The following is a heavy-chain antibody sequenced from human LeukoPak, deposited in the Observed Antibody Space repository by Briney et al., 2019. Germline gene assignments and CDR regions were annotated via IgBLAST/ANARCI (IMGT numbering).Heavy chain of an antibody. CDR1: GFTFSSHV. D-gene: IGHD2-15*01. CDR3: AKSRGSGTGSYFDY. V-gene: IGHV3-23*01. Sequence: GGSLRLSCAASGFTFSSHVVSWVRQAPGKGLEWVSGISASGGTTYYADSVKGRFTISRDNSKNTLYLQINSLRAEDTAVYYCAKSRGSGTGSYFDYWGQGTLVTVSS. J-gene: IGHJ4*02. CDR2: ISASGGTT.